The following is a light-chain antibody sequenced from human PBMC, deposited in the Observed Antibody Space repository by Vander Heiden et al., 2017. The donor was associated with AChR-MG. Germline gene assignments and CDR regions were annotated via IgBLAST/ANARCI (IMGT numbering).Light chain of an antibody. CDR3: HSYDTRLSGVV. J-gene: IGLJ2*01. CDR2: ENK. V-gene: IGLV1-40*01. CDR1: TSNIGGGYG. Sequence: QSVLTQPPSVSGAPGQRVTISCAGSTSNIGGGYGVHWYQHLPGTVPKLLMYENKNRPSGVPDRFSGSKSGTSASLTITGLRAEDEADYYCHSYDTRLSGVVFGGGTKLTVL.